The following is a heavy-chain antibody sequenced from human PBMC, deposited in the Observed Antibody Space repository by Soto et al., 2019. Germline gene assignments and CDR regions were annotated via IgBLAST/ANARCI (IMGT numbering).Heavy chain of an antibody. D-gene: IGHD2-8*02. Sequence: PSETLSLTCIVSCGSISNYYWSWIRQPPGTGLEWIGEINHSGSTNYNPSLTSRVTISVDTSKNQFSLKLTSVTAADTAAYYCARDKITGLFDYWGQGTLVTVSS. CDR2: INHSGST. CDR3: ARDKITGLFDY. J-gene: IGHJ4*02. CDR1: CGSISNYY. V-gene: IGHV4-34*01.